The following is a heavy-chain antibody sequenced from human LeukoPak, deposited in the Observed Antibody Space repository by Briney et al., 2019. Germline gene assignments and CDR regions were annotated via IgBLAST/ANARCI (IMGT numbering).Heavy chain of an antibody. CDR1: GYTFTGYY. D-gene: IGHD5-18*01. V-gene: IGHV1-2*06. J-gene: IGHJ4*02. CDR3: ARVDTAMVLNFDY. CDR2: INPNSGGT. Sequence: ASVKVSCKASGYTFTGYYMHWVRQAPGQGLEWMGRINPNSGGTNYAQKFQGRVTMTRDTSISTAYMELSRLRSDDTAVYYCARVDTAMVLNFDYWGQGTLVTVSS.